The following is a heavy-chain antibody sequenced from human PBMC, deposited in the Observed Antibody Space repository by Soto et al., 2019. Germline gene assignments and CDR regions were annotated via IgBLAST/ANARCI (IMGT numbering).Heavy chain of an antibody. D-gene: IGHD3-9*01. CDR3: VRGEHYDILTGYYTDVDY. Sequence: SETLSLTCTVSGGSISSGDYYWSWIRQPPGKGLEWIGYIYYSGSTYYNPSLKSRVTISVDTSKNQFSLKLSSVTAADTAVYYCVRGEHYDILTGYYTDVDYWGQGTLVTVSS. CDR2: IYYSGST. V-gene: IGHV4-30-4*01. CDR1: GGSISSGDYY. J-gene: IGHJ4*02.